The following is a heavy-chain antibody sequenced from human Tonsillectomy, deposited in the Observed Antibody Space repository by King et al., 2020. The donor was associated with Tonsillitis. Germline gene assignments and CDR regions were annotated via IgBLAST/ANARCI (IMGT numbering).Heavy chain of an antibody. CDR1: DGSISSGDSY. D-gene: IGHD6-13*01. Sequence: VQLQESGPGLVKPSQTLSLTCSVSDGSISSGDSYWSWIRQPAGKGLEWIGRIYASGSSDYKSSLKSRVVMSVDTSKNQFSLRLSSVTAADTAVYFCAKSRYSSSWSRALEIWGQGTMVTVSS. J-gene: IGHJ3*02. CDR3: AKSRYSSSWSRALEI. V-gene: IGHV4-61*02. CDR2: IYASGSS.